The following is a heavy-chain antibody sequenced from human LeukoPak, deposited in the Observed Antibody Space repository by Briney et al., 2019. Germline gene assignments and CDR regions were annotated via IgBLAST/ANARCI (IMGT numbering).Heavy chain of an antibody. CDR3: ARGPDAIFDI. Sequence: ASVKVSCKASGYTFTGYYIHWVRQAPGQGLEWMGWINPNSGGTNYAQKFLGRVTMTRDTSIRTASMELSRLRLDDTAVYCCARGPDAIFDIWGQGTMVTVSS. V-gene: IGHV1-2*02. CDR1: GYTFTGYY. CDR2: INPNSGGT. D-gene: IGHD2-2*01. J-gene: IGHJ3*02.